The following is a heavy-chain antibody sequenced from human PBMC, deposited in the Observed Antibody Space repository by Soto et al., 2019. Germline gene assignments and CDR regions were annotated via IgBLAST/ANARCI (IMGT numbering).Heavy chain of an antibody. CDR3: ARDSKKTGGSGKRNYYMDV. J-gene: IGHJ6*03. CDR2: IYYSGST. Sequence: PSETLSLTCTVSGGSISSYYWSWIRQPPGKGLEWIGYIYYSGSTNYNPSLKSRVTISVDTSKNQFSLKLSSVTAADTAVYYCARDSKKTGGSGKRNYYMDVWVKGTTVTVSS. V-gene: IGHV4-59*01. D-gene: IGHD3-10*01. CDR1: GGSISSYY.